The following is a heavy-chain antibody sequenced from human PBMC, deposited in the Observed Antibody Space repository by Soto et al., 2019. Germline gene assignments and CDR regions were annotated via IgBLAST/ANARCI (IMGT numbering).Heavy chain of an antibody. V-gene: IGHV1-69*12. CDR3: ARHVPAAGYYYGMDV. CDR2: IIPIFGTA. J-gene: IGHJ6*02. D-gene: IGHD2-2*01. Sequence: QVQLVQSGAEVKKPGSSVKVSCKASGGTFSSYAISWVRQAPGQGLEWMGGIIPIFGTANYAQKFQGRVTITAVESTSTAAMELSSLRSEHTAVYYCARHVPAAGYYYGMDVWGQGTTVTVSS. CDR1: GGTFSSYA.